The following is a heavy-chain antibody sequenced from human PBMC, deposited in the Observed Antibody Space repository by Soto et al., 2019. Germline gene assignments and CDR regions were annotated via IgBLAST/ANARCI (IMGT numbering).Heavy chain of an antibody. V-gene: IGHV3-74*01. CDR2: INSDGSST. Sequence: PWGSLRLSCAASGFTFRSYWRQWVRQAPGKGLVWVSWINSDGSSTSYADSVKGRFTISRDNSKNTLYLQMNSLRAEDTAVYYCARDRIYSSSWYDYWGQGPLVTVS. J-gene: IGHJ4*02. D-gene: IGHD6-13*01. CDR1: GFTFRSYW. CDR3: ARDRIYSSSWYDY.